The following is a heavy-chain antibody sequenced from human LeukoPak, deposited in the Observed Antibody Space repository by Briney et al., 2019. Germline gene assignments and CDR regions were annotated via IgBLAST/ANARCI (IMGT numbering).Heavy chain of an antibody. V-gene: IGHV4-59*08. D-gene: IGHD3-22*01. CDR1: GGSISSYY. Sequence: SETLSLTCTVSGGSISSYYWSWIRQPPGKGLEWIGYIYYSGSTNYNPSLKSRVTISVDTSKNQFSLKLSSVTAADTAVYYCARERYCYDSSGQGTTNWFDPWGQGTLVTVSS. CDR2: IYYSGST. J-gene: IGHJ5*02. CDR3: ARERYCYDSSGQGTTNWFDP.